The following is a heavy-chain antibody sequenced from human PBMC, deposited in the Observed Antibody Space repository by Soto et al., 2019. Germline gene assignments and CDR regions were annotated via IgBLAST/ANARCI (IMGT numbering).Heavy chain of an antibody. V-gene: IGHV5-51*01. CDR1: GYSFTSYW. D-gene: IGHD3-9*01. Sequence: GESLKISCKGSGYSFTSYWIGWVPQMPGKGLEWMGIIYPGDSDTRYSPSFQGQVTISADKSISTAYLQWSSLKASDTAMYYCARRYYDILTGYYGDVWGQGTTVTVSS. J-gene: IGHJ6*02. CDR2: IYPGDSDT. CDR3: ARRYYDILTGYYGDV.